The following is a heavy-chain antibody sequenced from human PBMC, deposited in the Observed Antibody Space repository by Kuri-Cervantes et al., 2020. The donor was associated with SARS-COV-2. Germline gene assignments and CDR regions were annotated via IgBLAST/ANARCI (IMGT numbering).Heavy chain of an antibody. CDR2: ISAYNGNT. J-gene: IGHJ2*01. Sequence: ASVKVSCKASGYTFTSYGISWVRQAPGQGLEWMGWISAYNGNTNCAQKLQGRVTMTTNTSTSTAYMELRSLRSDDTAVYYCATAYRGRGDWYFDLWGRGTLVTVSS. V-gene: IGHV1-18*01. CDR3: ATAYRGRGDWYFDL. CDR1: GYTFTSYG.